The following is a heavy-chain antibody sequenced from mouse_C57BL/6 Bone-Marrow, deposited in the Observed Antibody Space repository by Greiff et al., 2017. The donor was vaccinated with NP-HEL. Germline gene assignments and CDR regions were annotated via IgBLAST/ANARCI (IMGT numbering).Heavy chain of an antibody. D-gene: IGHD1-1*01. J-gene: IGHJ2*01. V-gene: IGHV1-64*01. Sequence: QVQLQQPGAELVKPGASVKLSCKASGYTFTSYWMHWVKQRPGQGLEWIGMIHPNSGSTNYNEKFKSKATLTVDKSSSTAYMQLSSLTSEDSAVYYCAIITTVVARGDFDDWGQGTTLTVSS. CDR3: AIITTVVARGDFDD. CDR2: IHPNSGST. CDR1: GYTFTSYW.